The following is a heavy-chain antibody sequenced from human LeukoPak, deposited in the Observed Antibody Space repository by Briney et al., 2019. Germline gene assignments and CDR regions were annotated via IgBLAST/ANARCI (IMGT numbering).Heavy chain of an antibody. D-gene: IGHD1-26*01. CDR2: VTTYNGKT. CDR1: GYTFTTYG. Sequence: GASVKVSCKASGYTFTTYGISWVRQAPGQGLEWMGWVTTYNGKTNYAQKLQGRVTITRNTSISTAYMELSSLRSEDTAVYYCARASEWELRAFDIWGQGTMVTVSS. V-gene: IGHV1-18*01. J-gene: IGHJ3*02. CDR3: ARASEWELRAFDI.